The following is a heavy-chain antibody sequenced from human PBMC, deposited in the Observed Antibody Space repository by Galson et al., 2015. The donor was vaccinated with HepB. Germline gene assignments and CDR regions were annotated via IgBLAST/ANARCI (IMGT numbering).Heavy chain of an antibody. J-gene: IGHJ3*02. Sequence: SLRLSCAASGFTFSSYSMNWVRQAPGKGLEWVSSISSSSSYIYYADSVKGRFTISRDNAKNSLYLQMNSLRAEDTAVYYCARDLGPRPPWDYCTNGVCYSREPLPYHAFDIWGQGTMVTVSS. CDR1: GFTFSSYS. D-gene: IGHD2-8*01. CDR2: ISSSSSYI. V-gene: IGHV3-21*01. CDR3: ARDLGPRPPWDYCTNGVCYSREPLPYHAFDI.